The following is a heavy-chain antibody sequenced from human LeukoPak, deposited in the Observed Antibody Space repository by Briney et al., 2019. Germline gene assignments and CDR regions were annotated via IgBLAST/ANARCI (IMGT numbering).Heavy chain of an antibody. CDR3: ASTRWELRAGWNDAFDI. CDR2: ISYDGSNK. V-gene: IGHV3-30-3*01. J-gene: IGHJ3*02. CDR1: GFTFSSYA. D-gene: IGHD1-26*01. Sequence: HPGGSLRLSCAASGFTFSSYAMHWVRQAPGKGLEWVAVISYDGSNKYYADSVKGRFTISRGNSKNTLYLQMNSLRAEDTAVYYCASTRWELRAGWNDAFDIWGQGTMVTVSS.